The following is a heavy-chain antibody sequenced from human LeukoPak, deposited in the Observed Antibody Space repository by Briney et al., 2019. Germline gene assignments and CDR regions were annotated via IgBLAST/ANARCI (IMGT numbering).Heavy chain of an antibody. J-gene: IGHJ5*02. CDR1: GFTFSSYW. CDR2: IKQDGSEK. Sequence: GGSLRLSCAASGFTFSSYWMSWVRQAPGKGLEWVANIKQDGSEKYYVDSVKGRFTISRDNAKNSLYLQMNSLRAEDTAVYYCAREIFYDILTGYYRLENWFDPWGQGTLVTVSS. D-gene: IGHD3-9*01. V-gene: IGHV3-7*01. CDR3: AREIFYDILTGYYRLENWFDP.